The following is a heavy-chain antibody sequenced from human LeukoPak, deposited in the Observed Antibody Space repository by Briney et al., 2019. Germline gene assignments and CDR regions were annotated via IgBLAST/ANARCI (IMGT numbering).Heavy chain of an antibody. CDR2: IRYDGSNK. Sequence: GGSLRLSCAASGFTFSEYWMRWVRQAPGKGLEWVAFIRYDGSNKYFADSVKGRFTISRDNSKNTLYLQMISLRAEDTAVYYCARAVEKRGYSYGWVDYWGQGTLVTVSS. D-gene: IGHD5-18*01. J-gene: IGHJ4*02. CDR1: GFTFSEYW. V-gene: IGHV3-30*02. CDR3: ARAVEKRGYSYGWVDY.